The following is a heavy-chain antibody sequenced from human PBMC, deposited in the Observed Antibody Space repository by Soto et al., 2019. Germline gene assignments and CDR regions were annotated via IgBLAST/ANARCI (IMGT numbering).Heavy chain of an antibody. D-gene: IGHD5-18*01. CDR1: GFSLSTRGVG. Sequence: QITLKESGPTLVKPTQTLTLTCTFSGFSLSTRGVGVGWIRQPPGKALEWLALLYWDDDKGYSPSLKSRLTITKDTSKNPVVLTVTNMDPVDTATYYCAHRPRGYSYYVDYWGQGTLVTVSS. CDR3: AHRPRGYSYYVDY. V-gene: IGHV2-5*02. CDR2: LYWDDDK. J-gene: IGHJ4*02.